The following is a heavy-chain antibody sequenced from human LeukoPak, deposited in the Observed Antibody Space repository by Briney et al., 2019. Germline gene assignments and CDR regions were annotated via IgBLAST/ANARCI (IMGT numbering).Heavy chain of an antibody. J-gene: IGHJ6*03. V-gene: IGHV3-23*01. CDR2: ISGSGGST. CDR1: GFTFSSYG. CDR3: ARRGITMVRGVKGNYYYYYMDV. D-gene: IGHD3-10*01. Sequence: GGTLRLSCAASGFTFSSYGMSWVRQAPGKGLEWVSAISGSGGSTYYTDSVKGRFTISRDNAKNSLYLQMNSLRTDDTALYYCARRGITMVRGVKGNYYYYYMDVWGKGTTVTVSS.